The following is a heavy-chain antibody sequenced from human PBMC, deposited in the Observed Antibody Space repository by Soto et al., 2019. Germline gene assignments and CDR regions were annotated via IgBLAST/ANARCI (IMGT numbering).Heavy chain of an antibody. CDR2: FDPEDGET. V-gene: IGHV1-24*01. CDR1: GYTLTELS. J-gene: IGHJ4*02. D-gene: IGHD2-2*01. CDR3: APAPIVLVPAAAYFND. Sequence: VASVKVSCKVSGYTLTELSMHWVRQAPGKGLEWMGGFDPEDGETIYAQKFQGRVTMTEDTSTDTAYMELSSLRSEDTAVYYCAPAPIVLVPAAAYFNDLGQGTLVTVSS.